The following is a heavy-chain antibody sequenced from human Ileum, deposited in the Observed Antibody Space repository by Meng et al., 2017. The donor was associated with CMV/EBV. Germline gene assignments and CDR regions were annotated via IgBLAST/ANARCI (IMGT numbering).Heavy chain of an antibody. CDR2: MKEEGGEK. J-gene: IGHJ6*02. V-gene: IGHV3-7*01. CDR3: AREVMGMDV. Sequence: GGSLKISCAASGFTFSDYWMSWVRQAPGKGLEWVANMKEEGGEKHYVDSVKGRFIISRDNAKNSLYLQINSLRGEDSAVYYCAREVMGMDVWGQGTTVTVSS. CDR1: GFTFSDYW. D-gene: IGHD3-16*01.